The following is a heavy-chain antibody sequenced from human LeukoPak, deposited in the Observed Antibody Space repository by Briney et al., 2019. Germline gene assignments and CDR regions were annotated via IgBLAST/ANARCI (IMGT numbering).Heavy chain of an antibody. CDR1: GYTFTSYY. CDR2: INPSGGST. V-gene: IGHV1-46*01. J-gene: IGHJ4*02. Sequence: ASVKVSCKASGYTFTSYYMHWVRQAPGQGLEWMGIINPSGGSTSYAQKFQGRVIMTRDMSTSTVYMELSSLRSEDTAVYYCARSSLKGDYYDSSGYSIDYWGQGTLVTVSS. CDR3: ARSSLKGDYYDSSGYSIDY. D-gene: IGHD3-22*01.